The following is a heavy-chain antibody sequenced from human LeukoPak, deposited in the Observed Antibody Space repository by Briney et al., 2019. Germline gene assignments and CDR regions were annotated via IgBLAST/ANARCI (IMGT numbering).Heavy chain of an antibody. CDR1: GYTFTADY. V-gene: IGHV1-2*02. J-gene: IGHJ4*02. D-gene: IGHD1-26*01. Sequence: ASVKVSCKASGYTFTADYIHWMRQPPGQGLEWMGWFNPNSGDSNFAQKFQGRVTMTRDTSTSTAYVELSRLRSDDTAVYYCARARASAHFDSWGQGTLVTVFS. CDR3: ARARASAHFDS. CDR2: FNPNSGDS.